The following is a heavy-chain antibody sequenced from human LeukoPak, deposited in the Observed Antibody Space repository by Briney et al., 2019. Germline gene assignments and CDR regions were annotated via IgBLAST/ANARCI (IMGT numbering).Heavy chain of an antibody. CDR1: GYTFTSYD. CDR2: MNPDSGNT. V-gene: IGHV1-8*01. D-gene: IGHD2-2*01. Sequence: ASVKVSCKASGYTFTSYDTNWVRQATGQGLEWMGWMNPDSGNTGYAQKFQGRVTMTRNTSISTAYMELSSLRSEDTAVYYCVQFAIVVVPAALSYGMDVWGQGTTVTVSS. CDR3: VQFAIVVVPAALSYGMDV. J-gene: IGHJ6*02.